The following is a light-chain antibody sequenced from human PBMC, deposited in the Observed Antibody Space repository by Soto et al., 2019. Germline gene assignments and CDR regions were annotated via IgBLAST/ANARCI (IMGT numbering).Light chain of an antibody. V-gene: IGLV2-14*01. J-gene: IGLJ1*01. CDR3: SSYTSSSTLYV. CDR1: SSDVGGYNY. CDR2: DVS. Sequence: QSALTQPASVSGSPGQSITISCTGTSSDVGGYNYVSWYQQHPGKAPKLMIYDVSNRPSGVSNRFSVSKSGNTASLTISGLQAKDEADYYCSSYTSSSTLYVFGTGTKLTVL.